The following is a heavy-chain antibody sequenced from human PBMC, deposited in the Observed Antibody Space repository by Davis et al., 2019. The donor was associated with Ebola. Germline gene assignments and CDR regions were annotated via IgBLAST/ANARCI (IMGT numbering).Heavy chain of an antibody. CDR2: ISYDGSNK. Sequence: PGGSLRLSCAASGFTFSSYGMHWVRQAPGKGLEWVAVISYDGSNKYYADSVKGRFTISRDNSKNTLYLQMNSLRAGDTAVYYCAKANLYGSGSYIGAFDIWGQGTMVTVSS. CDR3: AKANLYGSGSYIGAFDI. D-gene: IGHD3-10*01. V-gene: IGHV3-30*18. J-gene: IGHJ3*02. CDR1: GFTFSSYG.